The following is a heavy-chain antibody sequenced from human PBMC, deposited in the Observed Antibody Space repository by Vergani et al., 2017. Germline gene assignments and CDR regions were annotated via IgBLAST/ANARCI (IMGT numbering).Heavy chain of an antibody. V-gene: IGHV1-3*01. J-gene: IGHJ4*02. Sequence: QVQLVQSGAEVKKPGASVKVSCKASGYTFTTYAIHWVRQAPGQRLEWMGWINAGNGNTKYSQKFQGRVTITRDTSASTAYMELSSLRSEDTAVYYCAREVFYDYVWGSYRLRGGYYFDYWGQGTLVTVSS. CDR1: GYTFTTYA. CDR3: AREVFYDYVWGSYRLRGGYYFDY. D-gene: IGHD3-16*02. CDR2: INAGNGNT.